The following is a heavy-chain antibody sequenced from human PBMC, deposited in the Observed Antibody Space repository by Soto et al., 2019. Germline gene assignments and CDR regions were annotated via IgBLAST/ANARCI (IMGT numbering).Heavy chain of an antibody. J-gene: IGHJ6*02. D-gene: IGHD6-6*01. Sequence: SETLSLTCTVSGGSISGYYWSWIRQPPGKGLEWIGYIYYSGSTNYNPSLKSRVTISVDTSKNQFSLKLSSVTAADTAVYYCARDRSSSLYYYGMDVWGQGTTVTVSS. CDR1: GGSISGYY. CDR3: ARDRSSSLYYYGMDV. V-gene: IGHV4-59*01. CDR2: IYYSGST.